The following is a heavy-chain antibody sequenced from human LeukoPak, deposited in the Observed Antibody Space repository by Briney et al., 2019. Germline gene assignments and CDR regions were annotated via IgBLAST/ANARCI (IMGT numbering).Heavy chain of an antibody. CDR2: INPNSGGT. CDR1: GYTFTGYY. J-gene: IGHJ4*02. CDR3: AAELYSGTYGRCCSFAF. V-gene: IGHV1-2*02. D-gene: IGHD1-26*01. Sequence: ASVKVSCKASGYTFTGYYMHWVRQAPGQGLEWMGWINPNSGGTNYAQKFQGRVTMTRDTSISTAYMELSSLRPEDTAVYYCAAELYSGTYGRCCSFAFWGQGTLVTVSS.